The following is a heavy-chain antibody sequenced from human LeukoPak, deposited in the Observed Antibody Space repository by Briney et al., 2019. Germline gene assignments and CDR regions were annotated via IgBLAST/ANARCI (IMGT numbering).Heavy chain of an antibody. CDR2: ISSSGSDI. Sequence: PGGSLRLSCAASGFTFSSYRMNWVRQAPGEGLEWVSFISSSGSDIFYADSVKGRFTISRDNAKNSVYLQMNSLRAEDTAVYYCARVHSAGSLFYFDYWGQGILVTVSS. V-gene: IGHV3-21*01. D-gene: IGHD6-19*01. CDR1: GFTFSSYR. J-gene: IGHJ4*02. CDR3: ARVHSAGSLFYFDY.